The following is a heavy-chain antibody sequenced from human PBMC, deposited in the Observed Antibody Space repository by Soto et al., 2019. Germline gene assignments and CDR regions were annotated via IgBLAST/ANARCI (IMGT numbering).Heavy chain of an antibody. J-gene: IGHJ6*02. D-gene: IGHD5-18*01. CDR1: GGSIRSGGYY. CDR3: ARDRLMATAGTARHYFGLDV. CDR2: IYYSGST. Sequence: SETLSLTCTVSGGSIRSGGYYWSWVRQSPRRGLEWIGNIYYSGSTYYNPSLKSRLTISVDTSKNQFSLNLSSVTAADTAVYYCARDRLMATAGTARHYFGLDVWGQGTTVTVSS. V-gene: IGHV4-31*03.